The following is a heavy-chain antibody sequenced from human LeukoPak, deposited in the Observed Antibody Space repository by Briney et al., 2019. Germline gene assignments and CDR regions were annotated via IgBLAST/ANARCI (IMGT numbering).Heavy chain of an antibody. CDR3: ARGNRPGYCSSTSCYYYYYMDV. CDR1: GGSSSGYY. V-gene: IGHV4-34*01. Sequence: PSETLSLTCAVYGGSSSGYYWTWIRQPPGKGLEWIGEINHSGSTNYNPSLKSRVTISVDTSKTQFSLNLSSVTAADTAVYYCARGNRPGYCSSTSCYYYYYMDVWGKGTTVTVSS. D-gene: IGHD2-2*01. CDR2: INHSGST. J-gene: IGHJ6*03.